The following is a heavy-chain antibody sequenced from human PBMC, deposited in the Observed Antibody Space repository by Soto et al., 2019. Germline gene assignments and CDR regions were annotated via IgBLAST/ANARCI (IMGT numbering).Heavy chain of an antibody. D-gene: IGHD3-3*01. CDR2: IYYSGST. J-gene: IGHJ6*02. CDR1: GGSISSSSYY. CDR3: ARGITIFGVVINSYYYGMDV. V-gene: IGHV4-39*01. Sequence: SETLSLTCTVSGGSISSSSYYWGWIRQPPGKGLEWIGSIYYSGSTYYNPSLKSRVTISVDTSKNQFSLKLRSVTAADTAVYYCARGITIFGVVINSYYYGMDVWGQGTTVT.